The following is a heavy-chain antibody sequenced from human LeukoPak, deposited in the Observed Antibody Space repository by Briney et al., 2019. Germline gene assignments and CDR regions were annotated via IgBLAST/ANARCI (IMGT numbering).Heavy chain of an antibody. CDR3: ARVSSYGSGSIYSTFYYGMDV. J-gene: IGHJ6*04. Sequence: SQTLSLTCAISGDSVSSNSAAWNWIRQSPSRGLGGLGRPYYRSKGYNDYAVSVKSRITINPDTSKNQFSLQLNSVTPEDTAVYYCARVSSYGSGSIYSTFYYGMDVWGKGTTVTVSS. V-gene: IGHV6-1*01. CDR2: PYYRSKGYN. CDR1: GDSVSSNSAA. D-gene: IGHD3-10*01.